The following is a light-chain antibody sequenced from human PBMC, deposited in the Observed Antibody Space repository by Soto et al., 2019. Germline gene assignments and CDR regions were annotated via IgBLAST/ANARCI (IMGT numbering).Light chain of an antibody. CDR3: CSYAGSSTFEV. CDR1: SSDVGSYNL. V-gene: IGLV2-23*03. J-gene: IGLJ1*01. CDR2: EGS. Sequence: QSALTQPASVSGSPGQSITISCTGTSSDVGSYNLVSWYQQHPGKAPKLMIYEGSKRPSGVSNRFSGSKSGNTASLTISGLQAEDECDYYCCSYAGSSTFEVFGTGTKLTVL.